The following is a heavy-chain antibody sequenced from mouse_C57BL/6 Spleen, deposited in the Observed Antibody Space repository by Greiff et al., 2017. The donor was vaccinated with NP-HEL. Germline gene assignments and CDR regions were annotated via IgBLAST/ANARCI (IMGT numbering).Heavy chain of an antibody. CDR3: ARSRGYGYFDS. CDR1: GYTFTDYN. J-gene: IGHJ2*01. V-gene: IGHV1-18*01. D-gene: IGHD2-2*01. Sequence: VQLKQSGPELVKPGASVKIPCKASGYTFTDYNMDWVKQSHGKSLEWIGDINPNNGGTIYNQKFKGKATLTVDKSSSTAYMELRSLTSEDTAVYYCARSRGYGYFDSWGKGTTLTVAS. CDR2: INPNNGGT.